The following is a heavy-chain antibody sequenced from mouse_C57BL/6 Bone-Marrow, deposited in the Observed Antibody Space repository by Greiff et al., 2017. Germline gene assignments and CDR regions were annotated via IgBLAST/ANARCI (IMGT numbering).Heavy chain of an antibody. D-gene: IGHD1-1*01. CDR1: GFNIKDDY. V-gene: IGHV14-4*01. CDR2: IDPENGDT. CDR3: TTSVLLRWAWFAY. Sequence: DVQLQESGAELGRPGASVKLSCTASGFNIKDDYMHWVKQRPEQGLEWIGWIDPENGDTEYASKFQGKATITADTSSNTAYLQLSSLTSEDTAVYYCTTSVLLRWAWFAYWGQGTLVTVSA. J-gene: IGHJ3*01.